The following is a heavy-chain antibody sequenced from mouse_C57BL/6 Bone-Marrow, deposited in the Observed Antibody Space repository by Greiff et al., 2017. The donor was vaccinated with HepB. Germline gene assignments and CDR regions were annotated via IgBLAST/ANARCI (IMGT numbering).Heavy chain of an antibody. CDR2: IDPSDSYT. CDR1: GYTFTSYW. V-gene: IGHV1-69*01. Sequence: QVQLQQSGAELVMPGASVKLSCKASGYTFTSYWMHWVKQRPGQGLEWIGEIDPSDSYTNYNQKFKGKSTLTVDKSSSTTYMQLSSLTSEDSAVYYYANEGVPWFAYWRQGTLVTVSA. J-gene: IGHJ3*01. CDR3: ANEGVPWFAY.